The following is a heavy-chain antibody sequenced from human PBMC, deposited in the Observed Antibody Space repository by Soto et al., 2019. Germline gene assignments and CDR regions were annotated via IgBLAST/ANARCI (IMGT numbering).Heavy chain of an antibody. J-gene: IGHJ4*02. CDR3: ASPGHYYDSSGYYRFDY. V-gene: IGHV1-69*13. CDR2: IIPIFGTA. D-gene: IGHD3-22*01. CDR1: GGTFSSYA. Sequence: SVKVSCKASGGTFSSYAISWVRQAPGQGLEWMGGIIPIFGTANYAQKFQGRVTITADESTSTAYMELTSLRSEDTAVYYCASPGHYYDSSGYYRFDYWGQGTLVTVSS.